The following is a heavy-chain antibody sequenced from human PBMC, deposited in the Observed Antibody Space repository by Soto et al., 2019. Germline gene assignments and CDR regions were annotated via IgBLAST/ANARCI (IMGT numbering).Heavy chain of an antibody. CDR1: GYTFTSYD. CDR3: ARRWSSNAFDI. Sequence: GASVKVSCKASGYTFTSYDINWVRQATGQGFEWTGWMNPNSGNTGYAQKFQGRVTMTRDTSTSTVYMELSSLRSEDTAVYYSARRWSSNAFDIWGQGTMVTVSS. J-gene: IGHJ3*02. CDR2: MNPNSGNT. V-gene: IGHV1-8*01. D-gene: IGHD1-26*01.